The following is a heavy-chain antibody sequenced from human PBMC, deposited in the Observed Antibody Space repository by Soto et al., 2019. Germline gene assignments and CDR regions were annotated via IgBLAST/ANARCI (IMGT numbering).Heavy chain of an antibody. J-gene: IGHJ6*02. CDR3: ARRIRGHYGKDV. CDR2: IKGDGSIT. V-gene: IGHV3-74*01. D-gene: IGHD3-10*01. CDR1: GFTFSDYW. Sequence: EVQLLESGGGLVQPGGSLRLSCAASGFTFSDYWINWVRQAPGKGLMWVSSIKGDGSITNYADSVKGRFTVSRDNTKKTLYLKMNSLRAEDTALYYCARRIRGHYGKDVWGQGTSVSVSS.